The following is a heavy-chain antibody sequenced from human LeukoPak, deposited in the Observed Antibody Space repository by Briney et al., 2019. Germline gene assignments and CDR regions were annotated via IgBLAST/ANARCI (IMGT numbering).Heavy chain of an antibody. D-gene: IGHD6-19*01. V-gene: IGHV1-18*01. CDR1: GYTFTNYG. CDR2: ISAYNGNT. CDR3: AREKRCSSGWYYFYY. J-gene: IGHJ4*02. Sequence: ASVRVSCKASGYTFTNYGISWVRQAPGQGLEWMGWISAYNGNTNYAQKLQGRVTMTTDTSTSTAYMELRSLRSDDTAVYYCAREKRCSSGWYYFYYWGQGTLVTVSS.